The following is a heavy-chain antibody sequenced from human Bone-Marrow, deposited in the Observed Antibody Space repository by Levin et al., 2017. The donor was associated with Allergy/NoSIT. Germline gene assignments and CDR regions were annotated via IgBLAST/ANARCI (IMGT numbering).Heavy chain of an antibody. Sequence: KVSCETSGYSFSTYWIGWVRQMPGKGLELMGVIYPGDSETKYGPSFEGQVTISADKSITTAYLHWSSLKASDTAMYYCARQGGVSPFDFWGQGTMVTVSS. CDR3: ARQGGVSPFDF. CDR1: GYSFSTYW. D-gene: IGHD1-26*01. CDR2: IYPGDSET. V-gene: IGHV5-51*01. J-gene: IGHJ3*01.